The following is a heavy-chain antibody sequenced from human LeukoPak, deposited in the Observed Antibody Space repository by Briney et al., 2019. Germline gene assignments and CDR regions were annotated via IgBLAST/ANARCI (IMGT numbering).Heavy chain of an antibody. J-gene: IGHJ4*02. CDR3: GRMDGGNY. D-gene: IGHD3-16*01. CDR2: IESDGSST. CDR1: GFTFSAYW. Sequence: PGGSLRLSCAASGFTFSAYWMHWVRHAPGKGLVWVSRIESDGSSTNYADSVKGRFTISRDNAKNTLYLQMNSLKAEDTAMYYCGRMDGGNYWGQGTLVTVSS. V-gene: IGHV3-74*01.